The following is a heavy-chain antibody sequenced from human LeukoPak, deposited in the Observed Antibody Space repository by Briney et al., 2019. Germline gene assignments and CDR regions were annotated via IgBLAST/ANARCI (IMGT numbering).Heavy chain of an antibody. J-gene: IGHJ4*02. CDR3: ASGVPMVRGVVDY. D-gene: IGHD3-10*01. CDR1: GGSISSSSYY. V-gene: IGHV4-39*01. CDR2: IYYSGST. Sequence: SETLSLTCTVSGGSISSSSYYWGWIRQPPGKGLEWIGSIYYSGSTYYNPSLKSRVTISVDTSKNQFSLKLSSVTAADTAVYYCASGVPMVRGVVDYWGQGTLVTVSS.